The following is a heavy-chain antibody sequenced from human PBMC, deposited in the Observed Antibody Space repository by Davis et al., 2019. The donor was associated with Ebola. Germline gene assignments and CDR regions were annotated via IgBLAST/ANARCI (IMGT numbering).Heavy chain of an antibody. CDR2: ISSNGGST. CDR3: ARSVILTGHDY. V-gene: IGHV3-64*04. J-gene: IGHJ4*02. D-gene: IGHD3-9*01. CDR1: GFTFSSYA. Sequence: GESLKISCSASGFTFSSYAMHWVRQAPGKGLEYVSAISSNGGSTYYADSVKGRFTISRHNSKNTLYLQMNSLRAEDTAVYYCARSVILTGHDYWGQGTLVTVSS.